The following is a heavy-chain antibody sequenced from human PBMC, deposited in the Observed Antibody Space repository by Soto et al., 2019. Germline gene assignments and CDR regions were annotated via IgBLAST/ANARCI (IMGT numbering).Heavy chain of an antibody. CDR2: ISSSSSYI. Sequence: GGSLRLSCAASGFTFSSYSMNWVRQAPGKGLEWVSSISSSSSYIYYADSVKGRFTISRDNAKNSLYLQMNSLRAEDTAVYYCARDGGRLVSNYSYYYGMDVWGQGTTVTVSS. J-gene: IGHJ6*02. CDR3: ARDGGRLVSNYSYYYGMDV. D-gene: IGHD6-6*01. V-gene: IGHV3-21*01. CDR1: GFTFSSYS.